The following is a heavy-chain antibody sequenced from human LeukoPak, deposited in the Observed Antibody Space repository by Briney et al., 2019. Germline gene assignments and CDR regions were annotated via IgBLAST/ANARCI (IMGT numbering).Heavy chain of an antibody. J-gene: IGHJ5*02. CDR3: AREGGSSWFRLRYNWFDP. Sequence: VASVTVSCTVSGGTFSSYAISWVRQAPGQGLEWMGGIIPIFGTANYAQKFQGRVTITADESTSTAYMELSSLRSEDTAVYYCAREGGSSWFRLRYNWFDPWGQGTLVTVSS. CDR2: IIPIFGTA. CDR1: GGTFSSYA. D-gene: IGHD6-13*01. V-gene: IGHV1-69*13.